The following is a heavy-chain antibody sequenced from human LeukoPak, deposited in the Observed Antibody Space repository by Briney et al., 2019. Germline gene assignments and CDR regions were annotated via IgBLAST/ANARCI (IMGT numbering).Heavy chain of an antibody. J-gene: IGHJ4*02. D-gene: IGHD6-6*01. V-gene: IGHV4-59*01. CDR3: ARAGQLRRGEYYFDY. CDR1: GGSISSYY. Sequence: TSETLSLTCTVSGGSISSYYWSWIRQPPGKGLEWIGYIYYSGSTNYNPSLKSRVTISVNTSKNQFSLKLSSVTAADTAVYYCARAGQLRRGEYYFDYWGQGTLVTVSS. CDR2: IYYSGST.